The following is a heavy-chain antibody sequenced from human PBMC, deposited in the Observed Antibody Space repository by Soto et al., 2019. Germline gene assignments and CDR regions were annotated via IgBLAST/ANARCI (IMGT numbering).Heavy chain of an antibody. CDR2: ISAYNGNT. Sequence: ASVKFSCKASGYTFTSYGISWVRQAPGQGLEWMGWISAYNGNTNYAQKLQGRVTITTDTSTSTAYMELRSLRSDDTAVYYCATSQGARPDQWGQGTLVTVSS. CDR1: GYTFTSYG. CDR3: ATSQGARPDQ. D-gene: IGHD6-6*01. J-gene: IGHJ4*02. V-gene: IGHV1-18*01.